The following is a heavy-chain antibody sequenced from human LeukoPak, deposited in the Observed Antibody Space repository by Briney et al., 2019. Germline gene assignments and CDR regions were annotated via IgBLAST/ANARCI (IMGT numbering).Heavy chain of an antibody. CDR2: IYHSGST. D-gene: IGHD4-17*01. CDR3: ALDYGDYFNWLDP. CDR1: GYSISSGYY. J-gene: IGHJ5*02. Sequence: PSETLSLTCAVSGYSISSGYYWGWIRQPPGKGLEWIGSIYHSGSTYYNPSLKSRVTISVDTSKNQFSLKLSSVTAADTAVYYCALDYGDYFNWLDPWGQGTLVTVSS. V-gene: IGHV4-38-2*01.